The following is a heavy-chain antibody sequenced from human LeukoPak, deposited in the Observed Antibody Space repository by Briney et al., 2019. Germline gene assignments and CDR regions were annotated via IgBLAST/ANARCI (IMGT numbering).Heavy chain of an antibody. V-gene: IGHV3-9*01. CDR3: AKDRDSGSYSVQAFDI. Sequence: GGSLRLSCAASGFTVSSNYMSWVRQAPGKGLEWVSGISWNSGSIGYADSVKGRFTISRDNAKNSLYLQMNSLRAEDTALYYCAKDRDSGSYSVQAFDIWGQGTMVTVSS. J-gene: IGHJ3*02. CDR2: ISWNSGSI. CDR1: GFTVSSNY. D-gene: IGHD1-26*01.